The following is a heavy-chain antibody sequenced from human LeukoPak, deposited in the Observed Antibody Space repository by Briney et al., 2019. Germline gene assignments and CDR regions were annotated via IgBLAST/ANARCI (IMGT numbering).Heavy chain of an antibody. J-gene: IGHJ3*02. Sequence: GANTYYADSVKGRFTISRDNSKNTLYLQMNSLRAEDTAVYYCAKDRSSSSSYDAFDIWGQGTLVTVSS. CDR2: GANT. V-gene: IGHV3-23*01. CDR3: AKDRSSSSSYDAFDI. D-gene: IGHD6-6*01.